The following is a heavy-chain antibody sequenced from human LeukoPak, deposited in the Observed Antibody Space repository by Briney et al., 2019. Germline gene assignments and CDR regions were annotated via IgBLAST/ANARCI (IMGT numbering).Heavy chain of an antibody. J-gene: IGHJ4*02. Sequence: SVKVSCKASGCTFSSYAISWVRQAPGQGLEWMGRIIPIFGIANYAQKLQGRVTITADKSTSTAYMELSSLRSEDTAVYYCARDLFHDFWSGGFFDYWGQGTLVTVSS. CDR1: GCTFSSYA. V-gene: IGHV1-69*04. D-gene: IGHD3-3*01. CDR3: ARDLFHDFWSGGFFDY. CDR2: IIPIFGIA.